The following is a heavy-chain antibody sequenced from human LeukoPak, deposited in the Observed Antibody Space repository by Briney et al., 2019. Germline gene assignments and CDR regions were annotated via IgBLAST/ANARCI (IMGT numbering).Heavy chain of an antibody. J-gene: IGHJ3*02. V-gene: IGHV1-2*02. CDR2: INPNSGGT. CDR1: GYTFTGYY. CDR3: ARAQWLVPGAFDI. D-gene: IGHD6-19*01. Sequence: ASVKVSCKASGYTFTGYYMHWVRQAPGQGLEWMGWINPNSGGTNYAQKFQGRVTMTRDTSISTAYMELSRLRSDDTAVYYCARAQWLVPGAFDIWGQGTMVTVSS.